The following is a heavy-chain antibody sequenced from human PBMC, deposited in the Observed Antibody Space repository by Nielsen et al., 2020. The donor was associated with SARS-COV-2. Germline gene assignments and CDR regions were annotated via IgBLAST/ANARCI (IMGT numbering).Heavy chain of an antibody. CDR1: GFTFSSHT. V-gene: IGHV3-21*04. J-gene: IGHJ4*02. D-gene: IGHD5-18*01. CDR2: ISSSSSYI. CDR3: AREFALRDTAYFDY. Sequence: GESLKISCAASGFTFSSHTMNWVRQAPGKGLEWVSSISSSSSYIYYADSVKGRFTISRDNSRNTVYLQMNSLRPEDTAVYYCAREFALRDTAYFDYWGQGTLVTVSS.